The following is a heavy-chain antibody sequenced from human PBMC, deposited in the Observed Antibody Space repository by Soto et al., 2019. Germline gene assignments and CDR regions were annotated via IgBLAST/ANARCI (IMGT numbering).Heavy chain of an antibody. CDR1: GGSISSGGYY. Sequence: QVQLQESGPGLVKPSQTLSLTCTVSGGSISSGGYYWSWIRKHPGKGLEWIGYIYYSGSTYYNPSMKSRVSVSVDTSKNQFCLKLSSVTAADTAVYYCARVLRGYRNAIALNWFDPWGQGTLVTVSS. CDR3: ARVLRGYRNAIALNWFDP. CDR2: IYYSGST. D-gene: IGHD5-18*01. J-gene: IGHJ5*02. V-gene: IGHV4-31*03.